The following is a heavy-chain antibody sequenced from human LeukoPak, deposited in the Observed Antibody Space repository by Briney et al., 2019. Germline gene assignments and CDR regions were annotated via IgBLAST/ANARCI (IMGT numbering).Heavy chain of an antibody. Sequence: PSETLSLTCTFSVDSISSYYWSWIRQPPGKGLEWIGYIYYSGRTNYNPSLESRVTISVDTSKNQFSLKLSSVTAADTAVYFCARGGTYYYFDYWGQGTLVTVPS. J-gene: IGHJ4*02. CDR2: IYYSGRT. CDR3: ARGGTYYYFDY. D-gene: IGHD1-26*01. CDR1: VDSISSYY. V-gene: IGHV4-59*01.